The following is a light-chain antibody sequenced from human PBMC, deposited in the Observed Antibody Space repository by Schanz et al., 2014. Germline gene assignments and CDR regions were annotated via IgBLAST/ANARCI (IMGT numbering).Light chain of an antibody. J-gene: IGKJ3*01. CDR2: DAS. CDR3: QQRGSWPL. Sequence: DIQMTQSPSSLSASVGDRVTITCRASQSIGTSLAWYQQQPGKAPKVLISDASNLESGVPSRFSGSGSGTDFTLTISGLEPEDFAVYYCQQRGSWPLFGPGTKVDIK. V-gene: IGKV1-5*01. CDR1: QSIGTS.